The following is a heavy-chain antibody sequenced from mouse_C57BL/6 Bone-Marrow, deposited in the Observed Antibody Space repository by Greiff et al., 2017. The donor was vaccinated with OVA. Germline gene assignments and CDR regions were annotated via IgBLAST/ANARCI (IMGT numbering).Heavy chain of an antibody. CDR1: GFTFSDYG. CDR2: ISSGSSTI. J-gene: IGHJ3*01. V-gene: IGHV5-17*01. CDR3: SRHYGSPFAY. D-gene: IGHD1-1*01. Sequence: EVQGVESGGGLVKPGGSLKLSCAASGFTFSDYGMHWVRQAPEKGLEWVAYISSGSSTIYYADTVKGRFTISRDNAKNTLFLRMTSLRSEDTAMYFCSRHYGSPFAYWGQGTLVTVSA.